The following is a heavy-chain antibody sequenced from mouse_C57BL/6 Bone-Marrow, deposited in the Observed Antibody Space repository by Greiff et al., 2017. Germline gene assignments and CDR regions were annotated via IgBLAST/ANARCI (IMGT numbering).Heavy chain of an antibody. J-gene: IGHJ4*01. CDR3: TATTVVATGAMDY. D-gene: IGHD1-1*01. CDR1: GFNIKDDY. V-gene: IGHV14-4*01. Sequence: EVMLVESGAELVRPGASVKLSCTASGFNIKDDYMHWVKQRPEQGLEWIGWIDPENGDTEYASKFQGKATITADTSSNTAYLQLSSLTSEDTAVYYCTATTVVATGAMDYWGQGTSVTVSS. CDR2: IDPENGDT.